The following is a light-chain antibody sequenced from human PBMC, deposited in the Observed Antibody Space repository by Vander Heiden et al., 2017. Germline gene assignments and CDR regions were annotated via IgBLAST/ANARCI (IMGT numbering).Light chain of an antibody. CDR2: GAS. J-gene: IGKJ1*01. Sequence: EIVLTQSPGLMSLSPGESATPSCRAIPIVTDNNFAWYQQKAGQAPRVIIHGASSRATGIPDRFSGSGSGTDFTLTITRLEPEDFAVYYCQQYGRPPWTFGQGTKVDFK. V-gene: IGKV3-20*01. CDR3: QQYGRPPWT. CDR1: PIVTDNN.